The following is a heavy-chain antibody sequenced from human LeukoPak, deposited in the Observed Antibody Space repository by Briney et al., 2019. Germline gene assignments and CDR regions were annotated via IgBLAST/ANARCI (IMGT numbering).Heavy chain of an antibody. J-gene: IGHJ4*02. CDR1: GGPISSYY. D-gene: IGHD3-16*01. CDR3: ARVRGGQPDC. V-gene: IGHV4-59*01. CDR2: IYYSGST. Sequence: PSETLSLTCTVSGGPISSYYWSWIRQPPGKGLEWIGYIYYSGSTNYNPPLKSRVTISVDTSKNQFSLKLSSVTAADTAVYYCARVRGGQPDCWGQGTLVTVSS.